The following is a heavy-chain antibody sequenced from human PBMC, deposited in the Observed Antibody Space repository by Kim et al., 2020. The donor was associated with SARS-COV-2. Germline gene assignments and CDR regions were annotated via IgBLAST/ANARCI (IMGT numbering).Heavy chain of an antibody. Sequence: GGSLRLSCAASGFSFSYCVMTWVRQAPGKGLEWVSSIRGSGDTTFYADFVKGRFTVSRDNSKNTLYLQLNSLRAEDTAIYYCAKEGDYNLDYWGQGTLDTVSA. D-gene: IGHD4-17*01. CDR1: GFSFSYCV. CDR3: AKEGDYNLDY. CDR2: IRGSGDTT. J-gene: IGHJ4*02. V-gene: IGHV3-23*01.